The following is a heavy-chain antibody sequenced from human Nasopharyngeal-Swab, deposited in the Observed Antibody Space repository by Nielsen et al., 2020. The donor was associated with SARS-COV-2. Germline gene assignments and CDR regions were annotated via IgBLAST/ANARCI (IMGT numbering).Heavy chain of an antibody. CDR1: GFTFSSYA. CDR2: ISGSGGST. V-gene: IGHV3-23*01. J-gene: IGHJ4*01. Sequence: GESLKISCAASGFTFSSYAMSWVRQAPGKGLEWVSAISGSGGSTYYADSVKGRFTISRDNSKNMVYLQMDSLRAEDTAVYYCAKYFGSGAYEAFCDCWGHGALVTVSS. CDR3: AKYFGSGAYEAFCDC. D-gene: IGHD3-3*01.